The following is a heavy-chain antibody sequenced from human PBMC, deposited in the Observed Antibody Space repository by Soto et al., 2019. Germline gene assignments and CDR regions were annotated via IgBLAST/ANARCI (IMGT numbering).Heavy chain of an antibody. CDR2: IIPIFGTA. J-gene: IGHJ6*02. CDR3: ARDRITMDPYYCYVMDV. CDR1: GGTFSSYA. V-gene: IGHV1-69*13. Sequence: ASVKVSCKASGGTFSSYAISWVRQAPGQGLEWMGGIIPIFGTANYAQKFQGRVTITADESTSTAYMELSSLRSEDTAVYYCARDRITMDPYYCYVMDVWGQGTTVTVSS. D-gene: IGHD3-10*01.